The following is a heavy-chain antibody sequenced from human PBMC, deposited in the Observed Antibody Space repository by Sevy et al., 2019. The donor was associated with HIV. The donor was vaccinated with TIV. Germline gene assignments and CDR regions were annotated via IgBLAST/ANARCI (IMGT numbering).Heavy chain of an antibody. CDR1: GDSVSTYSAA. D-gene: IGHD3-10*01. V-gene: IGHV6-1*01. CDR2: TYYKSKWYN. CDR3: ARESRWFFFHFDY. Sequence: KQSQTLSLTCAISGDSVSTYSAAWNWIRQSPSRGLEWLGRTYYKSKWYNDYALSVKSRIGINPDTPKNQISLQLNSVTPEDTAVYYCARESRWFFFHFDYWGQGTLVTVSS. J-gene: IGHJ4*02.